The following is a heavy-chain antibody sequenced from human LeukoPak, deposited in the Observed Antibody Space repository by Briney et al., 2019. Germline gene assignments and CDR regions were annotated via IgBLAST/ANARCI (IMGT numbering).Heavy chain of an antibody. CDR1: GFTFSSYA. J-gene: IGHJ3*02. D-gene: IGHD2-2*01. CDR3: AREGRYCSSTSCSSDAFDI. V-gene: IGHV1-69*06. Sequence: GGSLRLSCAASGFTFSSYAISWVRQAPGQGLEWMGGIIPIFGTAHYAQKFQGRVTITADKSTSTAYMELSSLRSEDTAVYYCAREGRYCSSTSCSSDAFDIWGQGTMVTVSS. CDR2: IIPIFGTA.